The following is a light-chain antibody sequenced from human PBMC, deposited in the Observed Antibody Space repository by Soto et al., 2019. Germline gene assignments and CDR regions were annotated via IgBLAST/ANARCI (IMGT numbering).Light chain of an antibody. Sequence: QSALTQPASVSGSPGQSITISCTGTSSDVGGYNYVSWYQQRPGTAPKLMIYEVSNRPSGVSNRFSGSKSGNTASLTISGLQAEDEADYYCSSYTSSSTLRVFGGGTKVTVL. CDR2: EVS. J-gene: IGLJ3*02. CDR3: SSYTSSSTLRV. CDR1: SSDVGGYNY. V-gene: IGLV2-14*01.